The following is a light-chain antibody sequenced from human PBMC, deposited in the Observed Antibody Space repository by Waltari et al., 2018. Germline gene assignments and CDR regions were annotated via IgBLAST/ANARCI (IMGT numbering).Light chain of an antibody. Sequence: DIVLTQSPGTLSLSPGERATLSCRASQGVSSSYVAWYQQKPGQAPRLLIYAASSRATGIPDRFSGSGSGTDFTLTISRLEPEDFAVYYCQHYSSSVTFGGGTKVEIK. CDR3: QHYSSSVT. J-gene: IGKJ4*01. CDR1: QGVSSSY. CDR2: AAS. V-gene: IGKV3-20*01.